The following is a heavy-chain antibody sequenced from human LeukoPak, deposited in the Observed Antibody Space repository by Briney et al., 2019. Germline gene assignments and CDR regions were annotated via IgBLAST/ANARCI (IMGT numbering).Heavy chain of an antibody. CDR3: ARFLKIAAAGSNGAFDI. CDR1: GGTFSSYA. J-gene: IGHJ3*02. Sequence: ASVKVSCKASGGTFSSYAISWVRQAPGQGLGWMGGIIPIFGTANYAQKFQGRVTITTDESTSTAYMELSSLRSEDTAVYYCARFLKIAAAGSNGAFDIWGQGTMVTVSS. V-gene: IGHV1-69*05. CDR2: IIPIFGTA. D-gene: IGHD6-13*01.